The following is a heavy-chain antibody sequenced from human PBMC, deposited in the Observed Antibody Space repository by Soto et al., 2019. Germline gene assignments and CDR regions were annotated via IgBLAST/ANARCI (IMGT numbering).Heavy chain of an antibody. CDR1: GGSISSSSYY. D-gene: IGHD3-10*01. CDR2: IYYSGST. J-gene: IGHJ4*02. Sequence: QLQLQESGPGLVKPSETLSLTCTVSGGSISSSSYYWGWIRQPPGKGLEWIGSIYYSGSTYYNPSLKSRVTISVDTSKNQFSLRLSSVTAADTAVYYCGGVVRGSHVYYFDYWGQGTLVTVSS. CDR3: GGVVRGSHVYYFDY. V-gene: IGHV4-39*01.